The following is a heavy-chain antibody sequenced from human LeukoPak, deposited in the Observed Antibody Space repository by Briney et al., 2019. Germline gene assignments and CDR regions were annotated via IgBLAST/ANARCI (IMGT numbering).Heavy chain of an antibody. D-gene: IGHD3-22*01. CDR3: ARDHYYDSSGRF. J-gene: IGHJ1*01. Sequence: ASVTVSCKASGYTFTSYGISWVRQASGQGLEWMGWISAYNGNTNYAQKLQGRVTMTTDTSTSTAYMELRSLRSDDTAVYYCARDHYYDSSGRFWGQGTLVTVSS. CDR2: ISAYNGNT. V-gene: IGHV1-18*01. CDR1: GYTFTSYG.